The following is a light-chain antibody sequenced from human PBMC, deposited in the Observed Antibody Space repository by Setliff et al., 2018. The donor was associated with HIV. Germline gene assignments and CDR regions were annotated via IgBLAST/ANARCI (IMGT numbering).Light chain of an antibody. CDR3: SSYTSNNSPV. V-gene: IGLV2-14*03. Sequence: QSVLTQPASVSGSPGQSITISCTGTSSDVGGYNYVSWYQQHPGKAPKLLIYDVTNRPSGVSNRFSGSKSGNTASLTISGLQAEDAADYYCSSYTSNNSPVFGGGTQLTVL. J-gene: IGLJ3*02. CDR2: DVT. CDR1: SSDVGGYNY.